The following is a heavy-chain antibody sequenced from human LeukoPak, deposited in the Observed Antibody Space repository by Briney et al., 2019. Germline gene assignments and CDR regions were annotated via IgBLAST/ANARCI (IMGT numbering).Heavy chain of an antibody. CDR2: ISYDGSNK. CDR3: ARKLTGTTYFDW. D-gene: IGHD1-1*01. CDR1: GFTFSSYA. J-gene: IGHJ4*02. Sequence: PGGSLRLSCAASGFTFSSYAMHWVRQAPGKGLEWVAVISYDGSNKYYADSVKGRFTISRDSAKNSVYLRMNSLRAEDTALYYCARKLTGTTYFDWWGQGTLVAVSS. V-gene: IGHV3-30-3*01.